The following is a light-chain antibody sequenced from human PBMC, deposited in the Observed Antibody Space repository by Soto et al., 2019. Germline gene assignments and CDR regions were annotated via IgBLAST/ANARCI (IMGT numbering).Light chain of an antibody. CDR1: QSLLHSDGKTY. Sequence: IVMTQPTISLSIIPGQTASISCKSSQSLLHSDGKTYFYWYVQKAGQAPQPLIYEVSNRFSGVPERFSGSGSRTDFTLKISRVEADDVGIYYCMQAIDSPWTFGQGTKVDIK. CDR3: MQAIDSPWT. V-gene: IGKV2-29*03. J-gene: IGKJ1*01. CDR2: EVS.